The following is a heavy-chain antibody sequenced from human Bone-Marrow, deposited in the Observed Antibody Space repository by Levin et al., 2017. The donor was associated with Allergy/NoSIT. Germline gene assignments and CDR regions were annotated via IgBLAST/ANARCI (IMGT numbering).Heavy chain of an antibody. CDR2: ISGVGDST. D-gene: IGHD3-16*02. J-gene: IGHJ4*02. Sequence: SCAASGFTFSTYAMSWVRQAPGKGLEWVSGISGVGDSTNYADSVKGRFTISRDNSKNTLYLQMSSLRAEDTAVYYCAKRDLAGSRLGDLSFLVDYWGQGTLVTVSS. V-gene: IGHV3-23*01. CDR1: GFTFSTYA. CDR3: AKRDLAGSRLGDLSFLVDY.